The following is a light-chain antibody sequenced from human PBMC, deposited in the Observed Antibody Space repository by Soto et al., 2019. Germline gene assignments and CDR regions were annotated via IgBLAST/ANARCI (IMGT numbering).Light chain of an antibody. J-gene: IGLJ1*01. Sequence: QSALTQPRSVSGSPGQSVTISCTGTSSDVGGYNYVSWYQQHPGKAPKVMIYDVSKRPSGVPDRFSGSKSGNTASLTISGLQAEDEADYYCCSYAGSPYVFGTGIKLTVL. CDR3: CSYAGSPYV. CDR1: SSDVGGYNY. V-gene: IGLV2-11*01. CDR2: DVS.